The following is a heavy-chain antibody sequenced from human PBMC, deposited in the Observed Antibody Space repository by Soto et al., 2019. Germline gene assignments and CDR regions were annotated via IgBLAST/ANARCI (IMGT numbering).Heavy chain of an antibody. V-gene: IGHV3-48*02. J-gene: IGHJ6*02. D-gene: IGHD3-10*01. CDR3: AYGSGSYSDYYYGMDV. CDR1: GFTFSSYS. CDR2: ISSSSSTI. Sequence: GGSLRLSCAASGFTFSSYSMNWVRQAPGKGLEWVSYISSSSSTIYYADSVKGRFTISRDNAKNSLYLQMNSLRDEDTAVYYCAYGSGSYSDYYYGMDVWGQGTTVTVSS.